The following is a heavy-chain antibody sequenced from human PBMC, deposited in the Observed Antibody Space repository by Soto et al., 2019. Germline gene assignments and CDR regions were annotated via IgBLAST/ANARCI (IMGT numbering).Heavy chain of an antibody. CDR2: ISAYNGNT. CDR1: GYTFTSYG. CDR3: ARDLSFRGSIAAVRFDX. V-gene: IGHV1-18*01. D-gene: IGHD6-13*01. Sequence: GASVKVSCKASGYTFTSYGISWVRQAPGQGLEWMGWISAYNGNTNYAQKLQGRATMTTDTSTSTAYMELRSLRSDDTAVYYCARDLSFRGSIAAVRFDXWGQGTLVTVSS. J-gene: IGHJ4*02.